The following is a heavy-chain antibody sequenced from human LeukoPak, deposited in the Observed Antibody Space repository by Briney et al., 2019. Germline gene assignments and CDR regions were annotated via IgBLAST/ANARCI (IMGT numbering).Heavy chain of an antibody. D-gene: IGHD3-10*01. CDR2: INSNGDT. V-gene: IGHV4-4*07. J-gene: IGHJ5*01. CDR3: ARDRGLDGSDQLDS. Sequence: SETLSLTCTVSGGSISSYHWIWIRQPAGKGQEWIGRINSNGDTAYNPSLKSRATMSLDMTNNQFSLKLSSVTAADTAVYYRARDRGLDGSDQLDSWGPGTLVTVSS. CDR1: GGSISSYH.